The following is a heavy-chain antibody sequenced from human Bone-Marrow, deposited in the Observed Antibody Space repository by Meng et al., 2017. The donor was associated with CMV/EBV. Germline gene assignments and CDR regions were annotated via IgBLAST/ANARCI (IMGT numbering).Heavy chain of an antibody. CDR1: GFTFDDYA. D-gene: IGHD3-10*01. CDR3: VWFGDHHPKPHYFYGMDV. V-gene: IGHV3-9*01. J-gene: IGHJ6*02. Sequence: SLKISCAASGFTFDDYAMHWVRQAPGKGLEWVSAISWNSGSIGYADSVKGRFTISRDNAKKSLYLQMSSLRAEDTALYYCVWFGDHHPKPHYFYGMDVWGQGTTVTVSS. CDR2: ISWNSGSI.